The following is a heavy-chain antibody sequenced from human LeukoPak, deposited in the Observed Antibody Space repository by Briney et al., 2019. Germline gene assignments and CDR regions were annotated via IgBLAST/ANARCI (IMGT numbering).Heavy chain of an antibody. CDR3: ARALWFGEPYFDY. V-gene: IGHV4-61*01. D-gene: IGHD3-10*01. J-gene: IGHJ4*02. CDR1: GGSVSSGSYY. CDR2: IYYSGST. Sequence: SQTLSLTCTVSGGSVSSGSYYWSWIRQPPGKGLEWIGYIYYSGSTNYNPSLKSRVTISVDTSKNQFSLKLSSVTAADTAVYYCARALWFGEPYFDYWGQGTLVTVSS.